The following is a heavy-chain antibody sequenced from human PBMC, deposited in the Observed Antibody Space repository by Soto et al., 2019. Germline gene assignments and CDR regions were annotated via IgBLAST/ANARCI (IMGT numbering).Heavy chain of an antibody. CDR3: ARHEEYYYDSSDNPNYYGMDV. V-gene: IGHV1-18*01. CDR2: ISAYNGNT. J-gene: IGHJ6*02. D-gene: IGHD3-22*01. Sequence: ASVKVSCKASGYTFTSYGISWVRQAPGQGLEWMGWISAYNGNTNYAQKLQGRVTMTTDTSTSTAYMELRSLRSDDTAMYYCARHEEYYYDSSDNPNYYGMDVWGQGTTVTVSS. CDR1: GYTFTSYG.